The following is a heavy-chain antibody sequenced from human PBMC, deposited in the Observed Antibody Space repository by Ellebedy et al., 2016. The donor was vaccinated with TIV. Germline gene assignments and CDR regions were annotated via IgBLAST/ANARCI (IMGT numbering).Heavy chain of an antibody. CDR3: AREGAYGDYSPGYYGMDV. CDR1: GFTFSSYW. Sequence: GGSLRLSCAASGFTFSSYWMLWVRQAPGKGLEWVANINQDGKQTYYVDSVKGRLTISRDNAKNSLYLQMNSLRVEDRAVYHCAREGAYGDYSPGYYGMDVWGQGTTVTVSS. D-gene: IGHD3-22*01. V-gene: IGHV3-7*03. J-gene: IGHJ6*02. CDR2: INQDGKQT.